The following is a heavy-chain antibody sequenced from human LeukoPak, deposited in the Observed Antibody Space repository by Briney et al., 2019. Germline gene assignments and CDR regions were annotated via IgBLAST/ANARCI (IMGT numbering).Heavy chain of an antibody. CDR1: GYTFTSYG. J-gene: IGHJ4*02. V-gene: IGHV1-18*01. CDR3: ARGFGYDILPGYSPFDY. CDR2: ISAYNGNT. D-gene: IGHD3-9*01. Sequence: ASVKVSCKASGYTFTSYGISWVRQAPGQGLEWMGWISAYNGNTNYAQKLQGRVTMTTDTSTSTAYMELRSLRSDDTAVYYCARGFGYDILPGYSPFDYWGQGTLVTVSS.